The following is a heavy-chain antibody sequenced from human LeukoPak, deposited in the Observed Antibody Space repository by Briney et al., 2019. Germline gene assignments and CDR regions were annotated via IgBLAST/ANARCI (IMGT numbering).Heavy chain of an antibody. V-gene: IGHV3-15*01. J-gene: IGHJ4*02. CDR2: IKSKTDGGTT. Sequence: GGSLRLSCAASGFTFSNAWMSWVRQAPGKGLEWVGRIKSKTDGGTTDYAAPVKGRFTISRDDSRNTLYLQMNSLKTEDTAVYYCTTLARGTIPTYYFDYWGQGTLVTVSS. D-gene: IGHD2-21*01. CDR3: TTLARGTIPTYYFDY. CDR1: GFTFSNAW.